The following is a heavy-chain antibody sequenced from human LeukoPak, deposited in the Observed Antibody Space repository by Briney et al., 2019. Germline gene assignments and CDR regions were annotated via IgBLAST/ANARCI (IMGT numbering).Heavy chain of an antibody. J-gene: IGHJ3*02. Sequence: GASVEVSCKASGYTFTSYYMHWVRQAPGQGLEWMGIINPSGGSTSYAQKFQGRVTMTRDTSTSTVYMELSSLRSEDTAVYYCARVQWHDAFDIWGQGTMVTVSS. CDR1: GYTFTSYY. CDR2: INPSGGST. V-gene: IGHV1-46*01. CDR3: ARVQWHDAFDI. D-gene: IGHD6-19*01.